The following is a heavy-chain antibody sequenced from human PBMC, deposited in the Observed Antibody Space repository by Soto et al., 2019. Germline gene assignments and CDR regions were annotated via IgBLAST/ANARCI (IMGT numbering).Heavy chain of an antibody. D-gene: IGHD2-2*01. CDR3: AKDTGHCSSTSCPSREFDY. CDR1: GFTFSSYA. CDR2: ISGSGGST. Sequence: EVQLLESGGGLVQPGGSLRLSCAASGFTFSSYAMSWVRQAPGKGLEWVSAISGSGGSTYYADSVKGRFTIARDNSKNTLYLQMNSLRAEDTAVYYCAKDTGHCSSTSCPSREFDYWGQGTLVTVSS. J-gene: IGHJ4*02. V-gene: IGHV3-23*01.